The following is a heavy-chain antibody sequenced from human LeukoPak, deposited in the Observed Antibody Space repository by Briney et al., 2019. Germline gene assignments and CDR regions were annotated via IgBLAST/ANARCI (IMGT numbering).Heavy chain of an antibody. V-gene: IGHV4-39*01. J-gene: IGHJ4*02. CDR3: AEGYYYDS. D-gene: IGHD3-22*01. Sequence: KTSETLSLTCTVSGGSISSSSYYWGWIRQPPGKGLEWIGSIYYSGSTYYNPSLKSRVTISVDTSKNQFSLRLSSVTAADTAVYYCAEGYYYDSWGQGTLVTVSS. CDR2: IYYSGST. CDR1: GGSISSSSYY.